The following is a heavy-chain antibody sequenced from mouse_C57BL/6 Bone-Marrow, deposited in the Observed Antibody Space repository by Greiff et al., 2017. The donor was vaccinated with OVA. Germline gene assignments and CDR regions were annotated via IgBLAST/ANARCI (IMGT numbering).Heavy chain of an antibody. CDR2: ISNGGGST. CDR1: GFTFSDYY. Sequence: EVKVVESGGGLVQPGGSLKLSCAASGFTFSDYYMYWVRQTPEKRLEWVAYISNGGGSTYYPATVKGRFTISSDTAKNTLYLQLSRLKSEDTAMYYCARGGGFPFAYWGQGTLVTVSA. V-gene: IGHV5-12*01. CDR3: ARGGGFPFAY. J-gene: IGHJ3*01.